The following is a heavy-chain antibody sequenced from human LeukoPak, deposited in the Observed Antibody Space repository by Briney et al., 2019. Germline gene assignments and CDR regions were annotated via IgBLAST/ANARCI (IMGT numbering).Heavy chain of an antibody. J-gene: IGHJ4*02. CDR3: VYSGDYEKGY. Sequence: GGSLRLSCAASGFTFSSYWMSWVRQAPGKGLEWVANIKQDGGEKYHVDSVKGRFTISRDNAKNTLYLQMNSLRAEDTAVYYCVYSGDYEKGYWGQGTLVTVSS. V-gene: IGHV3-7*01. D-gene: IGHD4-17*01. CDR2: IKQDGGEK. CDR1: GFTFSSYW.